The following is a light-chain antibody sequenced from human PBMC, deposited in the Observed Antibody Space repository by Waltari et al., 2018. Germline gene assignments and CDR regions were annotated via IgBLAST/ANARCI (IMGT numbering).Light chain of an antibody. J-gene: IGKJ2*01. Sequence: DIQMTQSPSSLSASVGDRVPITCRASQSISTYLNWYQQKPGKPPKLLIYAASRLQSGVPSRFSGSGSGTDFTLTITSLQPEDFATFYCQQGDSAPYTFGQGTKLELK. CDR2: AAS. V-gene: IGKV1-39*01. CDR3: QQGDSAPYT. CDR1: QSISTY.